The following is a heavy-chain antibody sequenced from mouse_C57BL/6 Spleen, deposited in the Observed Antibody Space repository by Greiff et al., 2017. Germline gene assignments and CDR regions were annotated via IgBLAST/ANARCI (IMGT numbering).Heavy chain of an antibody. CDR3: VRVYYGNYEYWFAC. Sequence: EVKLEESGGGLVQPKGSLKLSCAASGFSFNTYDMNWVRQAPGKGLEWVAGIRSKSNNYATYSADSGKDRFTISSDNSESMLYLQMNNLKAEDTAMYYCVRVYYGNYEYWFACWGQGTLVTVSA. CDR2: IRSKSNNYAT. V-gene: IGHV10-1*01. D-gene: IGHD2-1*01. CDR1: GFSFNTYD. J-gene: IGHJ3*01.